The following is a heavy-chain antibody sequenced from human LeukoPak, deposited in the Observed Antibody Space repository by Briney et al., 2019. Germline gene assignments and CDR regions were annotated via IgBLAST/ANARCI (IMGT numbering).Heavy chain of an antibody. CDR3: ARGWGSTTFDY. D-gene: IGHD3-16*01. J-gene: IGHJ4*02. Sequence: SETLSLTCTVSGGSISSYYWSWIRQPPGKGLEWIGYIYYSGSTNYNPSLKSRVTISVDTSKNQFSLKLSSVTAADRAVYYCARGWGSTTFDYWGQGTLVTVSS. CDR1: GGSISSYY. CDR2: IYYSGST. V-gene: IGHV4-59*08.